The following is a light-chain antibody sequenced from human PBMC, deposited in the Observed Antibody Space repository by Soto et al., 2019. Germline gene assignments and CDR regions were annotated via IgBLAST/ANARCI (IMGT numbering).Light chain of an antibody. CDR1: SSDVGGYNY. CDR2: EVS. V-gene: IGLV2-14*01. J-gene: IGLJ1*01. Sequence: QSVLTQPASVSGSPGQSITISCTGTSSDVGGYNYVSWYQQHPGKAPKLMIYEVSNRPSGVSNRFSVSKSGNTASLTISGLQAEDEADYDCSSYTSRSTLVFGTGTKVTVL. CDR3: SSYTSRSTLV.